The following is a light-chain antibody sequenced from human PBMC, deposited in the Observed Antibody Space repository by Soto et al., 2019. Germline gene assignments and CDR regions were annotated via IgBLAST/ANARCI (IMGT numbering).Light chain of an antibody. V-gene: IGKV3-11*01. CDR2: DAS. CDR1: QSVSNY. Sequence: EIVFTQSPATLSLSPGEGATLSCRASQSVSNYLAWYQQKPGQAPRLLIFDASKRATGIPARVSGSGSGTDFTLTISSLEPEAFAVYYCQQRSNWPLTFGGGTKVEIK. J-gene: IGKJ4*01. CDR3: QQRSNWPLT.